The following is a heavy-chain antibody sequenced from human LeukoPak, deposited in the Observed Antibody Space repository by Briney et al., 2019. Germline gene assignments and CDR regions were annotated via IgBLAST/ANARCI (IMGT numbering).Heavy chain of an antibody. CDR3: ARDRPDIVVVVAATENWFDP. CDR2: IIPILGIA. D-gene: IGHD2-15*01. Sequence: SVKVSCKASGYTFTSYYIQWVRQAPGQGLEWMGRIIPILGIANYAQKFQGRVTITADKSTSTAYMELSSLRSEDTAVYYCARDRPDIVVVVAATENWFDPWGQGTLVTVSS. V-gene: IGHV1-69*04. J-gene: IGHJ5*02. CDR1: GYTFTSYY.